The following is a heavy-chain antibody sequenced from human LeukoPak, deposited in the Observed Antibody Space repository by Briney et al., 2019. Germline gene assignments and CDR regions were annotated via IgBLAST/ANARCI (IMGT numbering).Heavy chain of an antibody. V-gene: IGHV4-34*01. J-gene: IGHJ4*02. CDR1: GGSFSGYY. D-gene: IGHD1-26*01. Sequence: PSETLSLTCAVYGGSFSGYYWSWIRQPPGKGLEWIGEINHSGSTNYNPSLKSRVTISVDTSKNQFSLKLSSVTAADTAVYYCARGDGSYSLDYWGQGTLVTVSS. CDR3: ARGDGSYSLDY. CDR2: INHSGST.